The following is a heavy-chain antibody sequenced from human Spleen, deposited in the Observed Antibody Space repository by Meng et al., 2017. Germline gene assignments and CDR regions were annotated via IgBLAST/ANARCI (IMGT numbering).Heavy chain of an antibody. CDR2: IYHSGST. V-gene: IGHV4-4*02. CDR1: GGAISSSNW. CDR3: AREARDITMIVVVDY. Sequence: GSLRLSCAVSGGAISSSNWWSWVRQPPGKGLEWIGEIYHSGSTYYNPSLKSRVTISVDTSKNQFPLKLSSVTAADTAVYYCAREARDITMIVVVDYWGQGTLVTVSS. D-gene: IGHD3-22*01. J-gene: IGHJ4*02.